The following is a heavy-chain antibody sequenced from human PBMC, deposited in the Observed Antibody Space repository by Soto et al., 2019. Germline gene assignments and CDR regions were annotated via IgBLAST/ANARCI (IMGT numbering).Heavy chain of an antibody. Sequence: QVQLVESGGGVVQPGRSLRLSCAASGFTFSSYAMHWVRQAPGKGLEWVAVISYDGSNKYYADSVKGRFTISRDNSKNTLYLQMNSLRAEDTAVYYCARELGVVVPAAMQYYYYGMDVWGQGTTVTVSS. D-gene: IGHD2-2*01. V-gene: IGHV3-30-3*01. CDR1: GFTFSSYA. CDR2: ISYDGSNK. J-gene: IGHJ6*02. CDR3: ARELGVVVPAAMQYYYYGMDV.